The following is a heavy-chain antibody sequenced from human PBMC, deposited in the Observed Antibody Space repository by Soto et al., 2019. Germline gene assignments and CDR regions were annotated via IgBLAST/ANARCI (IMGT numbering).Heavy chain of an antibody. CDR2: TSNSAPT. Sequence: SEALSVTCTGSGGSISRYHWSWIRQSLGKGLEWIGYTSNSAPTIYNPSLKSRVTISADTSKNQFSLRLSSVTAADTAVYFCARGIEGWYQGRYYYGMDVWGQGTTVT. V-gene: IGHV4-59*08. D-gene: IGHD6-19*01. J-gene: IGHJ6*02. CDR3: ARGIEGWYQGRYYYGMDV. CDR1: GGSISRYH.